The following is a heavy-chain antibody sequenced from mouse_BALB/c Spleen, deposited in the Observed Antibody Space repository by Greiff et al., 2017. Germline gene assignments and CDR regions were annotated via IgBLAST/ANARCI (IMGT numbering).Heavy chain of an antibody. CDR1: GYAFTNYL. CDR2: INPGSGGT. J-gene: IGHJ3*01. Sequence: VQLQQSGAELVRPGTSVKVSCKASGYAFTNYLIEWVKQRPGQGLEWIGVINPGSGGTNYNEKFKGKATLTADKSSSTAYMQLSSLTSDDSAVYFCARSIYYESPLAYWGQGTLVTVSA. V-gene: IGHV1-54*01. D-gene: IGHD2-4*01. CDR3: ARSIYYESPLAY.